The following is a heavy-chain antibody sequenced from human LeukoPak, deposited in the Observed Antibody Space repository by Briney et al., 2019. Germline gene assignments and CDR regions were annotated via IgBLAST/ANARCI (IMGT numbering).Heavy chain of an antibody. Sequence: GVSVNVSCKASGYTFTGYYMHWVRQAPGQGLEWMGWINPNSGGANYAQKFQGRDTMTRDTSISTAYMELSRLRSDDTAVYYCARIRITMVRGVAGFDPWGQGTLASVSS. D-gene: IGHD3-10*01. CDR1: GYTFTGYY. V-gene: IGHV1-2*02. J-gene: IGHJ5*02. CDR3: ARIRITMVRGVAGFDP. CDR2: INPNSGGA.